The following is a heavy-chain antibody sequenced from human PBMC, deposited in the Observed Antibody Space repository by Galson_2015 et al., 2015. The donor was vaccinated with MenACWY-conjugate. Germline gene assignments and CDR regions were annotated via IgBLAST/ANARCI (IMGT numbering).Heavy chain of an antibody. Sequence: SVKVSCKASGYTFTSYAMHWLRQAPGQGLAWMGWINAGNGNTKYSQKFQGRVTITRDTSASTAYMELSSLRSEDTAVYYCARDSGALFDPWGQGTLVTVSS. J-gene: IGHJ5*02. CDR2: INAGNGNT. V-gene: IGHV1-3*01. D-gene: IGHD1-14*01. CDR3: ARDSGALFDP. CDR1: GYTFTSYA.